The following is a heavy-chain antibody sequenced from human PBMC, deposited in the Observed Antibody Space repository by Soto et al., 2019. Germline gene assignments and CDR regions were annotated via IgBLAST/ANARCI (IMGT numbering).Heavy chain of an antibody. CDR3: ARLHFDPRLELRPSDYYYGMDV. Sequence: QVQLVQSGAEVKKPGSSMKVSCKASGGTFSSYAISWVRQAPGQGLEWMGGIIPIFGTANYAQKFQGRVTITADKSTSTAYMELSSLRSEDTAVYYCARLHFDPRLELRPSDYYYGMDVWGQGTTVTVSS. D-gene: IGHD1-7*01. J-gene: IGHJ6*02. CDR1: GGTFSSYA. V-gene: IGHV1-69*06. CDR2: IIPIFGTA.